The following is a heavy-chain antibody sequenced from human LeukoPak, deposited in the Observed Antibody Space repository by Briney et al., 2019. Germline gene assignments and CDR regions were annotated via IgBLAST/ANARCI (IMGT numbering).Heavy chain of an antibody. Sequence: PGGSLRLSWEASGFTFSSYEMNWVRQAPGKGLEWVSYISSSGSTIYYADSVKGRFTISRDNAKNSLYLQMNSLRAEDTAVYYCAELGITMIGGVWGKGTTVTISS. D-gene: IGHD3-10*02. CDR1: GFTFSSYE. V-gene: IGHV3-48*03. CDR3: AELGITMIGGV. CDR2: ISSSGSTI. J-gene: IGHJ6*04.